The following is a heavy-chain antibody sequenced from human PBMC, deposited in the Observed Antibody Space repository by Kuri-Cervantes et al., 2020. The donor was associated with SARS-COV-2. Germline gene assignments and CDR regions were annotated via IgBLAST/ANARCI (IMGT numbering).Heavy chain of an antibody. CDR1: GFTFSGSA. CDR3: ARDTVRGVIRYYFDY. Sequence: GGSLRLSCAASGFTFSGSAMHWVRQASGKGLEWVGRIRSKANSYATAYAASVKGRFTISRDDSKNTAYLQMNSLKTEDTAVYYCARDTVRGVIRYYFDYWGQGTLVTVSS. D-gene: IGHD3-16*02. J-gene: IGHJ4*02. V-gene: IGHV3-73*01. CDR2: IRSKANSYAT.